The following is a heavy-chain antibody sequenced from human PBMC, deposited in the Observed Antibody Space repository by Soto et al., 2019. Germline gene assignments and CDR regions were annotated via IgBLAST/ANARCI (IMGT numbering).Heavy chain of an antibody. CDR2: ITPIYPTT. V-gene: IGHV1-69*13. CDR3: ARIPRYSFPTSDDLDS. Sequence: SAKVSCKASGGTFYTYTFSWVRQAPGQGLEWMGSITPIYPTTNYAERFQGRLTITADGSTHTAYMDLTSLTSEDTAVYYCARIPRYSFPTSDDLDSWGQGTLVTVSS. J-gene: IGHJ4*02. D-gene: IGHD5-18*01. CDR1: GGTFYTYT.